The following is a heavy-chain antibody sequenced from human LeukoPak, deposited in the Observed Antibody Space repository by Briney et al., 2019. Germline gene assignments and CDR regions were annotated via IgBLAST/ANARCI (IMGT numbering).Heavy chain of an antibody. Sequence: GGSLRLSCAASGFSFSTYGMHWVRQAPGKGLEWVAFILNDGGNKYYADSVKGRFTISRDDSKNTLYLQMNSLRTEDTAVYYCAKRGTGTTLFFDYWGQGTLVTVSS. D-gene: IGHD1-1*01. CDR3: AKRGTGTTLFFDY. CDR2: ILNDGGNK. CDR1: GFSFSTYG. J-gene: IGHJ4*02. V-gene: IGHV3-30*02.